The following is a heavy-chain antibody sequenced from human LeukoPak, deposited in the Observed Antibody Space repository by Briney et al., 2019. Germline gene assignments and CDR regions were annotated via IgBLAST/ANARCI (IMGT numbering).Heavy chain of an antibody. D-gene: IGHD3-22*01. J-gene: IGHJ4*02. Sequence: GRSLRLSCAASGFTFSSYAMHWVRQAPGKGLEWVSSISSSSSYICYADSVKGRFTISRDNAKNSLYLQMNSLRAEDTAVYYCARGGITMIVVVTGDYWGQGTLVTVSS. CDR1: GFTFSSYA. CDR3: ARGGITMIVVVTGDY. CDR2: ISSSSSYI. V-gene: IGHV3-21*01.